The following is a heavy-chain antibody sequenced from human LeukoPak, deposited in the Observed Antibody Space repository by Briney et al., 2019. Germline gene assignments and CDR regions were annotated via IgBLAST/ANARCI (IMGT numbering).Heavy chain of an antibody. CDR3: ARMRGELVRTRRRAYDAFDI. D-gene: IGHD6-13*01. CDR2: INHSGST. J-gene: IGHJ3*02. V-gene: IGHV4-34*01. Sequence: SETLSLTCAVYGGSFSGYYWSWIRQPPGKGLKWIGEINHSGSTNYNPSLKSRVTISVDTSKNQFSLKLSSVTAADTAVYYCARMRGELVRTRRRAYDAFDIWGQGTMVTVSS. CDR1: GGSFSGYY.